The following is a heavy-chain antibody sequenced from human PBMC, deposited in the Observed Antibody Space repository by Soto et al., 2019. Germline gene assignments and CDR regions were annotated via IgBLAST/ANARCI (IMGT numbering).Heavy chain of an antibody. CDR3: ARDKGAVDTAMDGMDV. Sequence: QVQLQESGPGLVKPSETLSLTCTVSGGSVSSGSYYWSWIRQPPGKGLEWIGYIYYSGSTNYNPSLKSRVTISVDTSKNQFSLKLSSVTAADTAVYYCARDKGAVDTAMDGMDVWGQGTTVTVSS. D-gene: IGHD5-18*01. J-gene: IGHJ6*02. CDR1: GGSVSSGSYY. CDR2: IYYSGST. V-gene: IGHV4-61*01.